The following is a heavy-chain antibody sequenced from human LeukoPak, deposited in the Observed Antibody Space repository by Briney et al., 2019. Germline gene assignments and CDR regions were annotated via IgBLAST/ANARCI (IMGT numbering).Heavy chain of an antibody. Sequence: GGSLRLSCAASGFTFSSYAMSWVRQAPGKGLEWVSAISGSGGSTYYADSVKGRFTISRDNSKDTLFLQMNSLRAEDTAVYYCAKETIINSGWYRFDSWGQGTLVTVSS. J-gene: IGHJ4*02. D-gene: IGHD6-19*01. V-gene: IGHV3-23*01. CDR1: GFTFSSYA. CDR2: ISGSGGST. CDR3: AKETIINSGWYRFDS.